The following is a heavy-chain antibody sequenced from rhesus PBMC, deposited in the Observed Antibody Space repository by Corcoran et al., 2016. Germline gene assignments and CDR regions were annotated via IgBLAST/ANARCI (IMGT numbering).Heavy chain of an antibody. CDR2: LYWDDSN. J-gene: IGHJ5-1*01. Sequence: QVTLKESGPALVKPTQTLTLTCTFSGFSISTAGTAVGWIRPPPGKGLEWLASLYWDDSNYYKTALKNRLTISKDTSRYQVVLTMTNMDPADTATEYCAHYWGRASHRFDVWGAGILVTVSS. V-gene: IGHV2-95*01. CDR3: AHYWGRASHRFDV. D-gene: IGHD3-34*01. CDR1: GFSISTAGTA.